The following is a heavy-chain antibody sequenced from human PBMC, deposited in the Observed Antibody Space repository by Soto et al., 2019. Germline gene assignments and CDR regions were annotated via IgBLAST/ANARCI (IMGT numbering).Heavy chain of an antibody. CDR1: GYIFDTYW. CDR2: IYPGDSDT. D-gene: IGHD3-10*01. V-gene: IGHV5-51*01. J-gene: IGHJ4*02. Sequence: GEALKISWRTSGYIFDTYWIGWVRQTPEKGMEWMVLIYPGDSDTRNKPSLPGKVTISSNKSTTTAYLHWSSLKASDTAMYYCARFGSGGADXWGQGTPVTVSX. CDR3: ARFGSGGADX.